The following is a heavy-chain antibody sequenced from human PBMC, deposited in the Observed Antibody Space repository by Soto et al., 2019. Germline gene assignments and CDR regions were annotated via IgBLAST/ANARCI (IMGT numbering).Heavy chain of an antibody. CDR1: GGSFSGYY. CDR3: ARGKPFYDFWSGYSNSYYFDY. CDR2: INHSGST. D-gene: IGHD3-3*01. J-gene: IGHJ4*02. Sequence: SETLSLTCAVYGGSFSGYYWSWIRQPPGKGLEWIGEINHSGSTNYNPSLKSRVTISVDTSKNQFSLKLSSVTAADTAVYYCARGKPFYDFWSGYSNSYYFDYWGQGTLVTVSS. V-gene: IGHV4-34*01.